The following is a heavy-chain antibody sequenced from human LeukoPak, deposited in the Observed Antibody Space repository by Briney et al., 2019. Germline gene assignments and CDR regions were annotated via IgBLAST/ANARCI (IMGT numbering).Heavy chain of an antibody. CDR1: GFTFSDYY. CDR3: ASYTSNNGPYYYGMDV. J-gene: IGHJ6*02. D-gene: IGHD6-13*01. Sequence: PGGSLRLSCAASGFTFSDYYMSWIRQAPGKGLEWVSSISSSSSYISYADSVRGRFTISRDNAKNSLYLQMNSLRAEDTAVYYCASYTSNNGPYYYGMDVWGQGTTVTVSS. CDR2: ISSSSSYI. V-gene: IGHV3-11*06.